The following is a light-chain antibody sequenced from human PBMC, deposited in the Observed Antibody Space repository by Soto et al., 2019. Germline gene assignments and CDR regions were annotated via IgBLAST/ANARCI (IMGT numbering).Light chain of an antibody. Sequence: QSVLTQPPSVSGSPGQSVTISCTGTSSDVGSYNRVSWYQQPPGTAPKLMIYEVSTRPSGVPDRFSGSKSGNTASLTISGLQPEDEADYYCNSYTSSNTSVFGTGTKLTVL. CDR2: EVS. J-gene: IGLJ1*01. CDR3: NSYTSSNTSV. CDR1: SSDVGSYNR. V-gene: IGLV2-18*02.